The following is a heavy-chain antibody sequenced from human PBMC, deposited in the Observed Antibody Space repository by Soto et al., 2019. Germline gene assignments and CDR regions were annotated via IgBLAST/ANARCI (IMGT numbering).Heavy chain of an antibody. CDR1: GGSVTSDEDY. CDR3: ATESGSTYGYFDH. J-gene: IGHJ4*02. CDR2: ISNSGST. V-gene: IGHV4-30-4*01. Sequence: SETLSLTCTVSGGSVTSDEDYWTWIRQSPGKGLEWIGYISNSGSTGYNPSLKTRLSISVDRSKNQFTLRLTSVTAADTAVYFCATESGSTYGYFDHWGQGTQVTVSS. D-gene: IGHD5-18*01.